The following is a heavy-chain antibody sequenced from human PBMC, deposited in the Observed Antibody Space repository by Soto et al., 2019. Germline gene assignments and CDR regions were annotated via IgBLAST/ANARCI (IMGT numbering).Heavy chain of an antibody. CDR2: ISGYNGNT. J-gene: IGHJ6*02. Sequence: QVQLVQSGAEVKKPGASVTVSCKTSGYTFSNYGINWVRQAPGQGLEWLGWISGYNGNTNYAQTVQGRVTMDSDTSAGTVCMELRSLKSDDSAIYWCSSFVRVGGWVAPNYCHGMDVWGHGTTVTVSS. CDR3: SSFVRVGGWVAPNYCHGMDV. CDR1: GYTFSNYG. V-gene: IGHV1-18*01. D-gene: IGHD3-10*02.